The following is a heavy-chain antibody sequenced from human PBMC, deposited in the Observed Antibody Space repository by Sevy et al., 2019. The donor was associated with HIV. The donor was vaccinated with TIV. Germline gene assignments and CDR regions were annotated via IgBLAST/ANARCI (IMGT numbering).Heavy chain of an antibody. Sequence: ASVKVSCKASGYTFIDYYIHWVRQAPGQALEWMGRINPNSGATNYAQKFQDRVTMTRVTSISTSYMELRRLRSDDTAVYYCAREDYYDASGGWVDPWGQGTLVTVSS. CDR3: AREDYYDASGGWVDP. CDR2: INPNSGAT. D-gene: IGHD3-22*01. V-gene: IGHV1-2*06. J-gene: IGHJ5*02. CDR1: GYTFIDYY.